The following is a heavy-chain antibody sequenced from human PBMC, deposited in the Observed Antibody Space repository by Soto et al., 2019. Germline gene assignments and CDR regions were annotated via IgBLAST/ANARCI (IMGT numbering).Heavy chain of an antibody. V-gene: IGHV3-21*06. CDR2: ISSTTNYI. CDR3: ARESEDLTSNFDY. J-gene: IGHJ4*02. Sequence: EGSLRLSCAASGFTFTRYSMNWVRQAPGKGLEWVSSISSTTNYIYYGDSMKGRFTISRDNAKNSLYLEMNSLRAEDTAVYYCARESEDLTSNFDYWGQGTLVTVSS. CDR1: GFTFTRYS.